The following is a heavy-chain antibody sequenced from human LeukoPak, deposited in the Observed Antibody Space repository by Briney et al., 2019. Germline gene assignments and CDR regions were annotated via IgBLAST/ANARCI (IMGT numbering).Heavy chain of an antibody. V-gene: IGHV3-7*03. CDR1: GFTFSSYS. CDR2: IKQDGSEE. D-gene: IGHD3-3*01. Sequence: GGSLRLPCAASGFTFSSYSMNWVRQAPGKGLEWVANIKQDGSEEYYVDSVKGRFTISRDNAKNSLYLQMNSLRAEDTAVYYCARAPGYDFWSGYYQRARYYYYGMDVWGQGTTVTVSS. J-gene: IGHJ6*02. CDR3: ARAPGYDFWSGYYQRARYYYYGMDV.